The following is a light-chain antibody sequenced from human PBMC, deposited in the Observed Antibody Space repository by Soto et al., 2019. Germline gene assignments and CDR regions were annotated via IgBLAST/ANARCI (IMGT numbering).Light chain of an antibody. Sequence: QSVLTQPPSVSGAPGQRVTISCTGSSSNIGAGYDVHWYQQLPGTAPKLLIYGNSNRPSGVPDRVSGSKSGTSASLAITGLQPEDEADYYCQFYDSSLSGVVFGGGTKLTVL. J-gene: IGLJ2*01. CDR1: SSNIGAGYD. V-gene: IGLV1-40*01. CDR2: GNS. CDR3: QFYDSSLSGVV.